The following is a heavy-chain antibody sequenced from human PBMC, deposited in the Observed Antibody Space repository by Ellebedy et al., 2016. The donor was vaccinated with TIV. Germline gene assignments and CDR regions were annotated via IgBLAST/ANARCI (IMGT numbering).Heavy chain of an antibody. V-gene: IGHV3-48*02. J-gene: IGHJ2*01. D-gene: IGHD5-18*01. CDR2: ISTGSRNI. Sequence: GESLKISFEASGFTFSNSNLNWVRQAPGKGLEWVSYISTGSRNIYYADSVKGRFTISRDNAKNSLYLHMNSLRDEDTAVYYCARDGAYNYDTYWYFDLWGRGTLVTVSS. CDR1: GFTFSNSN. CDR3: ARDGAYNYDTYWYFDL.